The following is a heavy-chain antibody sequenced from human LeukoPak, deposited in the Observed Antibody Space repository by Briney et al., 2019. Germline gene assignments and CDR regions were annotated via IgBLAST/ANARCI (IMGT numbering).Heavy chain of an antibody. CDR2: IIPIFGTA. J-gene: IGHJ4*02. CDR1: GGTFSSYA. Sequence: SVKVSCKASGGTFSSYAISWVRQAPGQGLEWMGGIIPIFGTANYAQKFQGRVTITTDESTSTAYMELSSLRSEDTAVYHCARGGYSSSLGDYWGQGTLVTVSS. D-gene: IGHD6-13*01. V-gene: IGHV1-69*05. CDR3: ARGGYSSSLGDY.